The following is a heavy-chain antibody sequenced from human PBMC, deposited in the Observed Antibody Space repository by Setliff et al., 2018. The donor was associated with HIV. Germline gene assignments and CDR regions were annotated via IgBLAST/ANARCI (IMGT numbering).Heavy chain of an antibody. Sequence: LSLTCAVSGYSLSSDYYWGWIRQPPGKGLEWVGRIRRKANGYTTEYAASVKGRFTISRYDSRNSLYLQMNSLKIEDTAVYYCASGSNQERSDYYYAFDIWGQGTMVTVSS. V-gene: IGHV3-72*01. CDR1: GYSLSSDYY. D-gene: IGHD3-22*01. CDR2: IRRKANGYTT. CDR3: ASGSNQERSDYYYAFDI. J-gene: IGHJ3*02.